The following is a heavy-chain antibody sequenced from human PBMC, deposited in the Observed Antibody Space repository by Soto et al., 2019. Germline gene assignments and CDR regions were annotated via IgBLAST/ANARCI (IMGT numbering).Heavy chain of an antibody. CDR1: GISLSSTRMA. J-gene: IGHJ4*02. Sequence: QITLKESGPTLVKPTQTLTLTCTFSGISLSSTRMAVGWIRQPPGKALEWLALICWDDDKRYSPFLKRRLTITKDTSKNQVVLTMSNMDPVDTARYYCAHIVVAGLGYYFDYWGQGTLVTVST. CDR3: AHIVVAGLGYYFDY. V-gene: IGHV2-5*02. D-gene: IGHD6-19*01. CDR2: ICWDDDK.